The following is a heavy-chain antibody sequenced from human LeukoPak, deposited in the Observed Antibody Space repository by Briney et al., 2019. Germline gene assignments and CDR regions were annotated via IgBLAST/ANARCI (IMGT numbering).Heavy chain of an antibody. CDR1: GYTFTSYG. J-gene: IGHJ4*02. D-gene: IGHD2-2*01. CDR3: ARVVPAAMSLIPRFDY. CDR2: ISAYNGNT. Sequence: ASVKVSCKASGYTFTSYGISWVRQAPGQGLEWMGRISAYNGNTNYAQKLQGRVTMTTDTSTSTAYMELRSLRSDDTAVYYCARVVPAAMSLIPRFDYWGQGTLVTVSS. V-gene: IGHV1-18*01.